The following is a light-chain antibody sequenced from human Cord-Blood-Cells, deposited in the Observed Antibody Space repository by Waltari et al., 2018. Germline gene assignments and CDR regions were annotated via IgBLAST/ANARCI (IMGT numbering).Light chain of an antibody. J-gene: IGLJ2*01. CDR3: CSCAGSSNVV. CDR2: EGS. V-gene: IGLV2-23*01. CDR1: SSDVGSYNL. Sequence: QSALTQPASVSGSPGQSITISCTGTSSDVGSYNLVSWYQQHPGKAPKLMIYEGSKRPSGFSNRFSGSKSGNTASLTISGLQAEDEADYYCSCAGSSNVVFGGGTKLTVL.